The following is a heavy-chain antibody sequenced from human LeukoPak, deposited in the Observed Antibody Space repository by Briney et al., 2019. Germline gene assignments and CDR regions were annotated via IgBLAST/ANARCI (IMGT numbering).Heavy chain of an antibody. V-gene: IGHV5-51*01. J-gene: IGHJ5*02. CDR1: GYSFTSCW. CDR2: IYPGDSDT. Sequence: GESLKISCKGSGYSFTSCWIGWVRQMPGKGLEWMGIIYPGDSDTTYSPSFEGQVTISADKSISTAYLQWRSLKASDTAMYYCARDSYDSSGFYPGSRWFDPWGQGTLVTVSS. CDR3: ARDSYDSSGFYPGSRWFDP. D-gene: IGHD3-22*01.